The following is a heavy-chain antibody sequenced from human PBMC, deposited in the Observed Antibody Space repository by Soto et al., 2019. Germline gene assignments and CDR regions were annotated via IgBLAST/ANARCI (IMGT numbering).Heavy chain of an antibody. Sequence: PSETLSLTCAVYGGSFSGYYWSWIRQPPGKGLEWIGEINHSGSTNYNPSLKSRVTISVDTSKNQFSLKLSSVTAADTAVYYCARGREKNIVVVVAPFDYWGQGTLVTVSS. CDR1: GGSFSGYY. J-gene: IGHJ4*02. V-gene: IGHV4-34*01. CDR2: INHSGST. CDR3: ARGREKNIVVVVAPFDY. D-gene: IGHD2-15*01.